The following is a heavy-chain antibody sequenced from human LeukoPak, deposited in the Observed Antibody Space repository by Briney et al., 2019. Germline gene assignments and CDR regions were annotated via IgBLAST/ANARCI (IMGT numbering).Heavy chain of an antibody. J-gene: IGHJ6*02. D-gene: IGHD4-17*01. CDR3: ARDGVDDYGDFPGGMDV. CDR1: GFTFSSYW. CDR2: IKQDGSEK. V-gene: IGHV3-7*01. Sequence: GGSLRLSCAASGFTFSSYWMSWVRQAPGKGLEWVANIKQDGSEKYYVDSVKGRFTISRDNAKNSLYLQMNSLRAEDTAVYYCARDGVDDYGDFPGGMDVWGQGTAVTVSS.